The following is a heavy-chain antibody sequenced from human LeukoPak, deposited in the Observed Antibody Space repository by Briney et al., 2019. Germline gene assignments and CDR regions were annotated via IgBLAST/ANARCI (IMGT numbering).Heavy chain of an antibody. CDR3: ARSTGDYLTVWVSADY. CDR2: LYSGGNT. V-gene: IGHV3-53*01. CDR1: GFTVSSNY. Sequence: GGSLRLSCEVSGFTVSSNYMYWVRQAPGKGLEWVSVLYSGGNTYYADSVKGRFTISRDNSKNTLYLQMNSLRVEDTAVYYCARSTGDYLTVWVSADYWGQGTLVTVSS. D-gene: IGHD4-17*01. J-gene: IGHJ4*02.